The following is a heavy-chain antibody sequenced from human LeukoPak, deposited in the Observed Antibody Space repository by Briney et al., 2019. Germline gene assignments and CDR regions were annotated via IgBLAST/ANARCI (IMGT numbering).Heavy chain of an antibody. J-gene: IGHJ6*02. Sequence: GGSLRLSCAASGFTFSGSTMHWVRQASGKGLKWVGRIRSKANNYATAYATSVKGRFTLSRDDSKNTAYLQMNSLKTEDTAVYYCIRGAASGSYYGFDVWGQGATVTVSS. V-gene: IGHV3-73*01. CDR3: IRGAASGSYYGFDV. CDR1: GFTFSGST. D-gene: IGHD1-26*01. CDR2: IRSKANNYAT.